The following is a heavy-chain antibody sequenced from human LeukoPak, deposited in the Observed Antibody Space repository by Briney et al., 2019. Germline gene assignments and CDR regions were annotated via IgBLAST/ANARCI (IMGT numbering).Heavy chain of an antibody. D-gene: IGHD2-15*01. J-gene: IGHJ4*02. CDR3: TRRCLSGGPNPFDY. CDR2: ISGSGDST. Sequence: GGSLRLSCVASGFTLRSYVMNWVRQTPGKGLEWVSSISGSGDSTFYADSVKGRFTISRDDSKNTAYLQMNSLKTEDTAVYYCTRRCLSGGPNPFDYWGQGTLVTVSS. V-gene: IGHV3-23*01. CDR1: GFTLRSYV.